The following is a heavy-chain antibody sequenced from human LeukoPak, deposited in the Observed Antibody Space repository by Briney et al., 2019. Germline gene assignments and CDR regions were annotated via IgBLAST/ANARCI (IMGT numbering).Heavy chain of an antibody. CDR1: GFTFSSHW. J-gene: IGHJ5*02. V-gene: IGHV3-7*05. D-gene: IGHD3-10*01. CDR2: IKQDGSVK. CDR3: ARSNREFASGSGDL. Sequence: GGSLRLSCAASGFTFSSHWMSWVRQGPGKRLEWVPKIKQDGSVKYYVDSVKGRFTISRDNAMNSLYLQMNSLRAEDTAVYYCARSNREFASGSGDLWGQGTLVTVSS.